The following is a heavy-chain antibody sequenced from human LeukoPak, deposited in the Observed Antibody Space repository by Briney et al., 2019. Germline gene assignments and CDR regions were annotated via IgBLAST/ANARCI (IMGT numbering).Heavy chain of an antibody. V-gene: IGHV3-7*01. CDR3: ARHKYSSGWPPEGAFDT. CDR1: GLTFSNYW. Sequence: GSLRLSCAASGLTFSNYWMSWVRQGPGKGLGWVANIKHDGSEKYYIDSVKGRFTISRDNAKNSVYLQMNRLRAEDTAVYYCARHKYSSGWPPEGAFDTWGQGTMVTVSS. J-gene: IGHJ3*02. CDR2: IKHDGSEK. D-gene: IGHD6-19*01.